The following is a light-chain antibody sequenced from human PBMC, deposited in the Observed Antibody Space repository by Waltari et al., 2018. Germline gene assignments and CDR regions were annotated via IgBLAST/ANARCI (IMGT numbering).Light chain of an antibody. CDR2: GSY. J-gene: IGKJ3*01. V-gene: IGKV3-20*01. CDR3: QQYGTSPT. CDR1: QSVSSHY. Sequence: EIVLTQSPGTLSLSPGERGTLSCRASQSVSSHYLAWNQQKPGQAHRRLVYGSYSRATGVPKRFSGSGSGTDFTHTISRLEPEDCAVYYCQQYGTSPTFGPGTKVDVK.